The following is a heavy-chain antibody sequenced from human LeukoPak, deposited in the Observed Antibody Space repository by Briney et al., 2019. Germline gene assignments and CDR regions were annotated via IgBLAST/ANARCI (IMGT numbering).Heavy chain of an antibody. Sequence: PGGSLTLSCAASGYTFSDFSVNWARQAPGKGLEWVSSISVRSNYRYYADSVRGRFTISRDDARDSLFLQMNSLRAEDTAVYFCVRLRRNNDRSGYYYYYDYWGQGTLVTVSS. V-gene: IGHV3-21*01. J-gene: IGHJ4*02. D-gene: IGHD3-22*01. CDR1: GYTFSDFS. CDR3: VRLRRNNDRSGYYYYYDY. CDR2: ISVRSNYR.